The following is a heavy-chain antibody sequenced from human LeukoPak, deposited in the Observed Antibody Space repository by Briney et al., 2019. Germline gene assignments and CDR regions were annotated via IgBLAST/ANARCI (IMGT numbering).Heavy chain of an antibody. CDR2: ISSSSSYI. J-gene: IGHJ4*02. CDR1: GFTFSSYS. D-gene: IGHD5-12*01. Sequence: GGSLRLSCAASGFTFSSYSMNWVRQAPGQGLEWVSSISSSSSYIYYADSVKGRFTISTDNAKNSLYLQMNSLRAEDTAVYYCARNIPISPYFDYWGQGTLVTVSS. CDR3: ARNIPISPYFDY. V-gene: IGHV3-21*01.